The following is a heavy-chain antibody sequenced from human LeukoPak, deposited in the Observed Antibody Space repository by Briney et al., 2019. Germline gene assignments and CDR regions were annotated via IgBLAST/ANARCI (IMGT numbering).Heavy chain of an antibody. CDR1: GFTFSSYG. J-gene: IGHJ4*02. D-gene: IGHD2-2*02. Sequence: GASLRLSCAASGFTFSSYGMHWVRQAPGKGLEWVAVIWYDGSNKYYADSVKGRFTISRDNSKNTLYLQMNSLRAEDTAVYYCARGGYCSSTSCNIWPMGYWGQGTLVTVSS. CDR3: ARGGYCSSTSCNIWPMGY. V-gene: IGHV3-33*01. CDR2: IWYDGSNK.